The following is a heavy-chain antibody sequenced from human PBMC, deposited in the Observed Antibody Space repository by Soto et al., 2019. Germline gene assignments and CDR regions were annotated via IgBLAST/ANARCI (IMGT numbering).Heavy chain of an antibody. Sequence: EVQLVESGGGLVKPGGSLRLSCAASGFDFSKAWMSWVRQAPGKGLEWVGRLMSKTDGGTTVYAAPVKGRFTISRDDSKNTLYLQMSSVSTEDTAVYCCAAGHGRTDLDYWGQGTLVTVSS. CDR2: LMSKTDGGTT. CDR3: AAGHGRTDLDY. CDR1: GFDFSKAW. J-gene: IGHJ4*02. V-gene: IGHV3-15*01.